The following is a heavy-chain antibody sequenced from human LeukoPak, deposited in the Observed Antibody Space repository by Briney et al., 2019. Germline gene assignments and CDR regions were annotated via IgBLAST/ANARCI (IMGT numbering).Heavy chain of an antibody. CDR3: ARSSSSSSGDGDY. CDR1: GFTFSDYA. D-gene: IGHD6-6*01. CDR2: ISYDGSNK. V-gene: IGHV3-30*04. Sequence: GGSLRLSCAASGFTFSDYAIHWVRQAPGKGLEWVAVISYDGSNKFYADSVKGRFTISRDNAKNSLYLQMNSLRAEDTALYYCARSSSSSSGDGDYWGQGTLVTVSS. J-gene: IGHJ4*02.